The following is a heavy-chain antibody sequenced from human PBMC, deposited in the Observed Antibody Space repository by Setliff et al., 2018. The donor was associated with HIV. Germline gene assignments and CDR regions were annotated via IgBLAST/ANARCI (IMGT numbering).Heavy chain of an antibody. CDR3: ARAQYQLLEPPTYNWFDP. CDR2: IIPTFGRT. J-gene: IGHJ5*02. D-gene: IGHD2-2*01. CDR1: GYSFISYG. Sequence: ASVKVSCKASGYSFISYGISWVRQAPGQGLEWMGGIIPTFGRTNYAQKFQGRVTITADKSTDTAYMELSSLRSEDTAVYYCARAQYQLLEPPTYNWFDPWGQGTLVTVSS. V-gene: IGHV1-69*06.